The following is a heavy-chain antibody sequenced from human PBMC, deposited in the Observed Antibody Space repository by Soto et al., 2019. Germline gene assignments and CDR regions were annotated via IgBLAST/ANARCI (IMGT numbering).Heavy chain of an antibody. CDR2: IGAYNGNT. CDR3: ARFLADYGDYLAYAFDI. D-gene: IGHD4-17*01. CDR1: GYTFTSYG. J-gene: IGHJ3*02. Sequence: GASVKVSCKASGYTFTSYGISWVRQAPGQGLEWMGWIGAYNGNTNYAQKLQGRVTMTTDTSTSTAYMELRSLRSDDTAVYYCARFLADYGDYLAYAFDIWGQGTMVTVSS. V-gene: IGHV1-18*01.